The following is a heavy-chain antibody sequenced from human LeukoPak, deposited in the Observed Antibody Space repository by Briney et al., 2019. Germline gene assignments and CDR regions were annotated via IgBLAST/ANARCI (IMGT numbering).Heavy chain of an antibody. D-gene: IGHD1-1*01. V-gene: IGHV4-34*01. CDR1: GGSFSGYY. CDR2: INHSGST. CDR3: ARRAYSAAYWKHFDY. J-gene: IGHJ4*02. Sequence: SETLSLICTVYGGSFSGYYWNWIRQPPGRGLEWIGEINHSGSTNYNPSLKSRVTISVDTSKNQFSLKLNSVTAADTAVYFCARRAYSAAYWKHFDYWGQGTLVTVSS.